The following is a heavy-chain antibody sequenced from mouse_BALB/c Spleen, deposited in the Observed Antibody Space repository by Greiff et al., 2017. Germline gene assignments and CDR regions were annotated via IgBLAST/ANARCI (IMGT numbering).Heavy chain of an antibody. Sequence: EVKLMESGGGLVQPGGSRKLSCAASGFTFSSFGMHWVRQAPEKGLEWVAYISSGSSTIYYADTVKGRFTISRDNPKNTLFLQMTSLRSEDTAMYYCARDDPAWFAYWGQGTLVTVSA. J-gene: IGHJ3*01. V-gene: IGHV5-17*02. CDR3: ARDDPAWFAY. CDR1: GFTFSSFG. CDR2: ISSGSSTI.